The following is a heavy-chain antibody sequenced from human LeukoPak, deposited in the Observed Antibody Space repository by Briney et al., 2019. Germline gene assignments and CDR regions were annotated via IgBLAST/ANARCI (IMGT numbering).Heavy chain of an antibody. D-gene: IGHD6-19*01. J-gene: IGHJ4*02. CDR1: GGSVRSGGYY. CDR2: IYYSGST. V-gene: IGHV4-31*03. Sequence: PSETLSLTCNVSGGSVRSGGYYWSWIRQHPGKGLEWIGYIYYSGSTYYNPSLKGRVTISVDTSKNQFSLKLTSVTAADTAVYYCAREGPYSSAWFPNRPFDYWGQGSLVTVSS. CDR3: AREGPYSSAWFPNRPFDY.